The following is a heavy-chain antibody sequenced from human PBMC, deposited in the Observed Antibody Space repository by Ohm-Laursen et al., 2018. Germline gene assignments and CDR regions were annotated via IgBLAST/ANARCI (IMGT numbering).Heavy chain of an antibody. V-gene: IGHV1-8*02. D-gene: IGHD6-6*01. Sequence: AASVKVSCKASGYTFTSYGISWVRQATGQGLEWMGWMNPNSGNTGYAQKFQGRVTMTRNTSISTAYMELSSLRSEDTAVFYCARASKYSSSSYYFDYWGQGTLVTVSS. CDR2: MNPNSGNT. CDR1: GYTFTSYG. J-gene: IGHJ4*02. CDR3: ARASKYSSSSYYFDY.